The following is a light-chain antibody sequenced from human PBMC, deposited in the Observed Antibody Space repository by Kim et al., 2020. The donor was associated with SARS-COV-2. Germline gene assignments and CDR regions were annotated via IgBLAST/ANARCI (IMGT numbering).Light chain of an antibody. V-gene: IGKV1-5*01. J-gene: IGKJ2*01. CDR3: QQSNSYPYT. CDR2: DAS. CDR1: QSISAW. Sequence: SASVGDSVTITCRASQSISAWLAWYQQKPGKAPQLLIYDASSVESGVPSRFSGSGFGTEFTLTINSLQPDDFGTYYCQQSNSYPYTFGPGTKLEI.